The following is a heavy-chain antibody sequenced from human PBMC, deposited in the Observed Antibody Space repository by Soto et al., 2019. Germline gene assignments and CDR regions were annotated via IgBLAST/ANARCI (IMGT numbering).Heavy chain of an antibody. CDR1: GYTFTSYG. J-gene: IGHJ6*02. D-gene: IGHD3-9*01. V-gene: IGHV1-18*01. CDR3: ARGVLRFFDWSTDYYYGMDV. CDR2: ISAYNGNT. Sequence: ASVKVSCKASGYTFTSYGISWVRQAPGQGLEWMGWISAYNGNTNYAQKLQGRVTMTTDTSTSTAYMELRSLRSDDTAVYYCARGVLRFFDWSTDYYYGMDVRGQRTTVTVSS.